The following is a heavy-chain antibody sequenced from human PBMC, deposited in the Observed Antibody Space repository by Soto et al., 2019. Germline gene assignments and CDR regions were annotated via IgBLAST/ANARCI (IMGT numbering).Heavy chain of an antibody. CDR1: GFTFSTYS. J-gene: IGHJ6*02. D-gene: IGHD1-26*01. CDR2: ISSRSDI. V-gene: IGHV3-21*01. CDR3: ARDGGAKTSYYYGMDV. Sequence: GGSLRLSCVGSGFTFSTYSINWVRQAPGKGLEWVSSISSRSDIYYADSVKGRFTISRDNSKNTLYLQMNSLRAEDTAVYYCARDGGAKTSYYYGMDVWGQGTTVTVSS.